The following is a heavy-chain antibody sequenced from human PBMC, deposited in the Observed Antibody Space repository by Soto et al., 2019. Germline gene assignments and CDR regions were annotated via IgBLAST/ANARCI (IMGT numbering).Heavy chain of an antibody. CDR2: INHSGST. CDR3: ARGSSSWYGTGVWFDP. Sequence: SETLSLTCAVYGGSFSGYYWSWIRPPPGKGLEWIGEINHSGSTNYNPSLKSRVTISVDTSKNQFSLKLSSVTAADTAVYYCARGSSSWYGTGVWFDPWGQGTLVTVSS. D-gene: IGHD6-13*01. V-gene: IGHV4-34*01. J-gene: IGHJ5*02. CDR1: GGSFSGYY.